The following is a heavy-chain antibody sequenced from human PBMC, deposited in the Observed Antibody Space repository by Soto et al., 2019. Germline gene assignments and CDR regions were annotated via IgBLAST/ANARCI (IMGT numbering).Heavy chain of an antibody. D-gene: IGHD1-1*01. CDR2: IIPILGIA. Sequence: ASVKVSCKASGGTFSSYTISCVRQAPGQGLEWMGRIIPILGIANYAQKFQGRVTITRDTSASTAYMELSSLRSEDTAVYYCARDKYGIPAGYWGQGTLVTVSS. V-gene: IGHV1-69*04. J-gene: IGHJ4*02. CDR3: ARDKYGIPAGY. CDR1: GGTFSSYT.